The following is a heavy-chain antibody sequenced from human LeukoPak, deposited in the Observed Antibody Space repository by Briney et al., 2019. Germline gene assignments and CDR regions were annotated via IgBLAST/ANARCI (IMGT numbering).Heavy chain of an antibody. V-gene: IGHV3-7*03. D-gene: IGHD3-3*01. CDR3: ARDQYDTWSRRGNFDS. CDR2: INHNGNVN. Sequence: GGSLRLSCAASGFTFSSYWMNWARQAPGKGLEWVASINHNGNVNYYVDSVKGRFTISRDNTKNSLYLQMNSLRAEDTAVFYCARDQYDTWSRRGNFDSWGQGTLVIVSS. J-gene: IGHJ4*02. CDR1: GFTFSSYW.